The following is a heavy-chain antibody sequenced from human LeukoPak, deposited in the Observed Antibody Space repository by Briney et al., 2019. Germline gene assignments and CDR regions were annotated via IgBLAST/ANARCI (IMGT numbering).Heavy chain of an antibody. D-gene: IGHD4-23*01. CDR1: GYTFTSYG. CDR3: ARGGVTSVVDV. CDR2: ISAYNGNT. V-gene: IGHV1-18*01. J-gene: IGHJ6*04. Sequence: GASVKVSCKASGYTFTSYGISWARQASGQGPEWMGWISAYNGNTNYAQNLQGRVTMTTDTSTSAAYMELRSLTSDDTAVYYCARGGVTSVVDVWGKGTTVTISS.